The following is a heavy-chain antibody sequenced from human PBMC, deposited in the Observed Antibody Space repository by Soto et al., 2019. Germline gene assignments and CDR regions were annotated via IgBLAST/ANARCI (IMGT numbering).Heavy chain of an antibody. CDR1: GYSFTSYW. J-gene: IGHJ6*02. CDR3: ARNGSTVTVYYYYGMDV. V-gene: IGHV5-10-1*01. Sequence: GESLKISCKGSGYSFTSYWISWVRQMPGKGLEWMGRIDPSDSYTNYSPSFQGHVTISADKSISTAYLQWSSLKASDTAMYYCARNGSTVTVYYYYGMDVWGQGTTVTVS. CDR2: IDPSDSYT. D-gene: IGHD4-17*01.